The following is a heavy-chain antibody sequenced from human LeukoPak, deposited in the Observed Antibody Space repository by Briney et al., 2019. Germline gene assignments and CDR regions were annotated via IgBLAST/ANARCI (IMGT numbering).Heavy chain of an antibody. CDR3: ARNPSRSDTYFDL. V-gene: IGHV1-8*01. J-gene: IGHJ4*02. CDR2: TNPSSRNR. Sequence: ASVKVSCKASGYTFTDYEINWVRQASGQGLEWMGWTNPSSRNRAYAPKFEGRVTMTTVTSTSTAYMELRSLTSEDTAVYYCARNPSRSDTYFDLWGQGTLVTVSS. CDR1: GYTFTDYE. D-gene: IGHD5-18*01.